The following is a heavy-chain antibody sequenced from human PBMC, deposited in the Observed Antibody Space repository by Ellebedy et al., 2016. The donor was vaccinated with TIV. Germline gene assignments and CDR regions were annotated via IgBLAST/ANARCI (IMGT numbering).Heavy chain of an antibody. CDR2: MNPNSGNT. Sequence: ASVKVSXXASGYTFTSYDINWVRQATGQGLEWMGWMNPNSGNTGYAQKLQGRFTMTTDTSTTTAYMELRNLRSDDTAVYYCARASDASGAYDYWGQGTLVTVSS. J-gene: IGHJ4*02. CDR1: GYTFTSYD. D-gene: IGHD3-10*01. V-gene: IGHV1-8*01. CDR3: ARASDASGAYDY.